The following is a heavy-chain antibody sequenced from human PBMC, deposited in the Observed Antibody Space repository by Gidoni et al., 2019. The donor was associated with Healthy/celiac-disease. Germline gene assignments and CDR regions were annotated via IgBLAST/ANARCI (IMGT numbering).Heavy chain of an antibody. V-gene: IGHV3-30*18. D-gene: IGHD6-19*01. CDR2: ISYDGSNK. CDR3: AKDKDSSGWWVSAEWAVAGMDV. J-gene: IGHJ6*02. Sequence: QVQLVESGGGVVQPGRSLRLSCAASGFTFSSYGMHWVRQAPGKGLEWVAVISYDGSNKYYADSVKGRFTISRDNSKNTLYLQMNSLRAEDTAVYYCAKDKDSSGWWVSAEWAVAGMDVWGQGTTVTVSS. CDR1: GFTFSSYG.